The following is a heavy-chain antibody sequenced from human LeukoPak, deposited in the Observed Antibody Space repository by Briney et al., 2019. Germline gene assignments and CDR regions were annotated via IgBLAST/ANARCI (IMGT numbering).Heavy chain of an antibody. D-gene: IGHD6-13*01. CDR1: GFTFSSYW. J-gene: IGHJ4*02. CDR2: INQDGGK. Sequence: PGGSLRLSCAVSGFTFSSYWMSWVRQAPGKGLEWVANINQDGGKNYVDSVKGRFTISRDNAKNSLYLQMNSLRAEDTAVYFCARERSSSWDHWGQGTLVTVSS. V-gene: IGHV3-7*01. CDR3: ARERSSSWDH.